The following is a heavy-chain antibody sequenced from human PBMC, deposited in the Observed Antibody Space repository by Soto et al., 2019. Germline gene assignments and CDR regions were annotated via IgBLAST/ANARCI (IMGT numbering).Heavy chain of an antibody. CDR1: GFSFSTYG. J-gene: IGHJ6*02. Sequence: QVQLVESGGGVVQPGRSPRLSCTASGFSFSTYGMQWVRQAPGKGLEWVALVWYDGRNKHYVDSVAGRFTISRDNSKNTLYLEMNSLRDEDTAVYYCVRAAGYSGDNYVYYYGMDVWGQGTTVTVSS. V-gene: IGHV3-33*01. CDR3: VRAAGYSGDNYVYYYGMDV. CDR2: VWYDGRNK. D-gene: IGHD5-12*01.